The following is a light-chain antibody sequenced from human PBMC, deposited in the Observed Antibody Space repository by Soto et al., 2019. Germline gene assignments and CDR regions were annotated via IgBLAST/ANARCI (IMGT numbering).Light chain of an antibody. Sequence: EVVMTQTPLSLPVTLAQPASISCRASQSLLYSDGSTFLNWFHQRPGQAPRRLIYNVSKRDSGVPDRFSGSGSGSDFTLKISRVEAEDVGFYYCMQGTHWPITFGGGTKV. CDR3: MQGTHWPIT. J-gene: IGKJ4*01. V-gene: IGKV2-30*01. CDR1: QSLLYSDGSTF. CDR2: NVS.